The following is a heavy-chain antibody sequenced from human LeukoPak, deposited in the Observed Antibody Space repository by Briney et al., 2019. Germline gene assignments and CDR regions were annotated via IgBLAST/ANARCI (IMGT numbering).Heavy chain of an antibody. D-gene: IGHD3-10*01. CDR2: ISYDRSNK. CDR3: AKEGGAWFGEYHDFDY. Sequence: GGSLRLSCAASGFTFSSYGMHWVRQAPGKGLEWVAVISYDRSNKYYADSVKGRFTISRDNSKNTLYLQMNSLRAEDTAVYYCAKEGGAWFGEYHDFDYWGQGTLVTVSS. J-gene: IGHJ4*02. V-gene: IGHV3-30*18. CDR1: GFTFSSYG.